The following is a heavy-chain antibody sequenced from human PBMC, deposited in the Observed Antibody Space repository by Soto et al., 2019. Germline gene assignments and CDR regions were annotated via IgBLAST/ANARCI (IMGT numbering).Heavy chain of an antibody. CDR3: ARVSGSYLGNWFDP. CDR1: CGSISSYY. J-gene: IGHJ5*02. Sequence: SETLSLTCTVSCGSISSYYWSWIRQPPWKGLEWIGYSYYSGSTNYNPSLKSRVTISVDTSKNQFSLKLSPVTAADTAVYYCARVSGSYLGNWFDPLGQGSLVTVSS. D-gene: IGHD1-26*01. CDR2: SYYSGST. V-gene: IGHV4-59*01.